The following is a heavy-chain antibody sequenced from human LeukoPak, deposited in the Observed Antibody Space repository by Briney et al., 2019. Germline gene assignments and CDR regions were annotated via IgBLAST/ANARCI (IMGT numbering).Heavy chain of an antibody. Sequence: GVSLSLLCAASRLLDNRNYMRGAPDAPGKALVGGSVIYSGGSTYHADSVKGRITISRDNSKNPLYPQMNSLRAEDTAVYYCATHLAPYYYHSSGSEVGFDYWGQGTLVTVSS. J-gene: IGHJ4*02. D-gene: IGHD3-22*01. CDR2: IYSGGST. V-gene: IGHV3-53*01. CDR3: ATHLAPYYYHSSGSEVGFDY. CDR1: RLLDNRNY.